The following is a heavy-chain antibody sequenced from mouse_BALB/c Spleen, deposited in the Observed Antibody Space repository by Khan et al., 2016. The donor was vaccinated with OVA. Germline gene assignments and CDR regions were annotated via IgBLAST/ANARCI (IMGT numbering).Heavy chain of an antibody. V-gene: IGHV2-6-7*01. CDR2: IWGDGST. CDR1: GFSLTGYG. D-gene: IGHD2-10*01. Sequence: QVQLKQSGPGLVAPSQSLSITCTVSGFSLTGYGVNWVRQPPRKGLEWLGMIWGDGSTDYNSALKSRLSISKDNSKSQVFLKMNSLQTDDTARYYCARAYYGNYREAMDYWGQGTSVTVSS. CDR3: ARAYYGNYREAMDY. J-gene: IGHJ4*01.